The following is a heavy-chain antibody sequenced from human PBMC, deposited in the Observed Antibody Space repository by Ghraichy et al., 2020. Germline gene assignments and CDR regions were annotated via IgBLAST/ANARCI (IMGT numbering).Heavy chain of an antibody. J-gene: IGHJ6*02. D-gene: IGHD6-13*01. CDR2: IKSKTDGGTT. CDR3: TTPSTASWYDYYYYYGMDV. V-gene: IGHV3-15*01. Sequence: GGSLRLSCAASGFTFSNAWMSWVRQAPGKGLEWVGRIKSKTDGGTTDYAAPVKGRFTISRDDSKNTLYLQMNSLKTEDTAVYYCTTPSTASWYDYYYYYGMDVWGQGTTVTVSS. CDR1: GFTFSNAW.